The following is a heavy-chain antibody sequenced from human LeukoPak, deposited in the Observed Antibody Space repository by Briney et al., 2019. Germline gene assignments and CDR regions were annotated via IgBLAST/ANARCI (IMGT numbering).Heavy chain of an antibody. Sequence: KSGGSLRLSCAASGFTLSNAWMSWVRQAPGKGLEWVGLIKRKNDGGRTDYAAPVKGRFTISRDDSKNTLYLQMNSLKTEDTAVYYCTTATYGSGLSWGQGTLVTVSS. CDR3: TTATYGSGLS. J-gene: IGHJ5*02. CDR2: IKRKNDGGRT. V-gene: IGHV3-15*01. CDR1: GFTLSNAW. D-gene: IGHD3-10*01.